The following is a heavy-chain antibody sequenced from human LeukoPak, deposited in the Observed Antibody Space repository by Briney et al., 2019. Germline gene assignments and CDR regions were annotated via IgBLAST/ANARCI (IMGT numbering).Heavy chain of an antibody. V-gene: IGHV4-34*01. Sequence: SETLSLTCAVYGGSFSGYYWSWIRQPPGKGLEWIGEINHSGSTNYNPSLKSRVTMSVDTSKNQFSLKLSSVTAADTAVYYCARRGGRRITMVRGAENWFDPWGQGTLVTVSS. D-gene: IGHD3-10*01. CDR3: ARRGGRRITMVRGAENWFDP. CDR2: INHSGST. J-gene: IGHJ5*02. CDR1: GGSFSGYY.